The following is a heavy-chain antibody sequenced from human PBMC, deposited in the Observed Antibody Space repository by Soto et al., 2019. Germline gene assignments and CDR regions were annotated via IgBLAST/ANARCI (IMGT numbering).Heavy chain of an antibody. D-gene: IGHD3-3*01. V-gene: IGHV3-23*01. CDR1: GFTFSSYA. CDR3: AKDKIPDYDFWSGYSY. J-gene: IGHJ4*02. CDR2: ISGSGGST. Sequence: EVQLLESGGGLVQPGGSLRLSCVASGFTFSSYAMTWVRQAPGKGLEWVSGISGSGGSTYYADSVKGRFTISRDNSKNTLYLKMNSLRAEDTAVYYCAKDKIPDYDFWSGYSYWGQGTLVTVSS.